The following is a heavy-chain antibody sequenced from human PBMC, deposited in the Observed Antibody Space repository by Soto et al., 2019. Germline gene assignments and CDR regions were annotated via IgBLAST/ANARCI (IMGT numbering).Heavy chain of an antibody. J-gene: IGHJ5*02. D-gene: IGHD2-2*01. CDR2: IYYSGST. CDR1: GGSISSYY. Sequence: PSETLSLTCTVSGGSISSYYWSWIRQPPGKGLEWIGYIYYSGSTNYNPSLKSRVTISVDTSKNQFSLKLSSVTATDTAVYYCARRVPAAYENYWFDPWGQGTLVTVSS. CDR3: ARRVPAAYENYWFDP. V-gene: IGHV4-59*08.